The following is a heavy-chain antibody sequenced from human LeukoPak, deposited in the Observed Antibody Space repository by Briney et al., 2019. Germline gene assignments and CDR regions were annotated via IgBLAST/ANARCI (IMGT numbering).Heavy chain of an antibody. CDR1: GFTFTGYY. D-gene: IGHD4-17*01. V-gene: IGHV1-2*02. CDR3: ARDRGNCGDYDFDY. J-gene: IGHJ4*02. Sequence: GASVKVSCKASGFTFTGYYMHWVRQAPRQGLEWMGWINPNTGDTDYAQKFQGRVTMTRDTSISTAYMELSRVRSDDTAVYYCARDRGNCGDYDFDYWGQGTLVTVSS. CDR2: INPNTGDT.